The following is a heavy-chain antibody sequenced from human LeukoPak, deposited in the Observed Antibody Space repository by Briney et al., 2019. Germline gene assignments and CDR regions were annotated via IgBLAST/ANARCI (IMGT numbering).Heavy chain of an antibody. CDR1: GFTFSDYY. CDR2: ISSSGSTI. J-gene: IGHJ4*02. Sequence: PGGSLRLSCAASGFTFSDYYMSWIRQAPGKGLEWVSYISSSGSTIYYADSVEGRFTISRDNAKNSLYLQMNSLRAEDTAVYYCARDEYYYDSSTGFDYWGQGTLVTVSS. CDR3: ARDEYYYDSSTGFDY. V-gene: IGHV3-11*04. D-gene: IGHD3-22*01.